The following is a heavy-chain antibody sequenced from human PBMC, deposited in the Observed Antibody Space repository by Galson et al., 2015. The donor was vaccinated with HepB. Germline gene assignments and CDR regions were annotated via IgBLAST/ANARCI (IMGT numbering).Heavy chain of an antibody. J-gene: IGHJ4*02. V-gene: IGHV4-4*02. Sequence: SETLSLTCVVSGGSISSSNWWSWVRQPPGKGLEWIGEIYHSGSTNYNPSLKSRVTISIDKSKNQFSLKLSSVTAADTAVYYCARVNQDTYDRSGYYYFIDNWGQGTLVTVSS. D-gene: IGHD3-22*01. CDR2: IYHSGST. CDR3: ARVNQDTYDRSGYYYFIDN. CDR1: GGSISSSNW.